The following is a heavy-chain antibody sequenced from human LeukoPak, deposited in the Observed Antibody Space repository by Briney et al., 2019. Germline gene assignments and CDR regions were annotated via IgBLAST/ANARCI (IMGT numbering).Heavy chain of an antibody. J-gene: IGHJ4*02. Sequence: GGSLRLSCAASGFTLSDYSMTWVRQAPGQGLEWISFLTSGGVSAFYADSVRGRFTISRDNAKNSLYLQMNSLRAEDTALYYCAKERGDGYNYGNFDYWGQGTLVTVSS. CDR2: LTSGGVSA. CDR1: GFTLSDYS. V-gene: IGHV3-11*01. CDR3: AKERGDGYNYGNFDY. D-gene: IGHD5-24*01.